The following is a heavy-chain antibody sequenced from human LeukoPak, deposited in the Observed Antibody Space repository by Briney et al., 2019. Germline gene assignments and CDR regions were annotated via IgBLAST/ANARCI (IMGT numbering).Heavy chain of an antibody. CDR3: AREPTTVTTDASFDY. CDR2: ISGRSSFI. Sequence: GGSLRLPCAASGFTFSDYSMNWVRQAPGKGLEWVSSISGRSSFIYYADSVKGRFTISRDNAKNSLYLQMNSLRAEDTAVYYCAREPTTVTTDASFDYWGQGTLVTVSS. J-gene: IGHJ4*02. CDR1: GFTFSDYS. D-gene: IGHD4-17*01. V-gene: IGHV3-21*01.